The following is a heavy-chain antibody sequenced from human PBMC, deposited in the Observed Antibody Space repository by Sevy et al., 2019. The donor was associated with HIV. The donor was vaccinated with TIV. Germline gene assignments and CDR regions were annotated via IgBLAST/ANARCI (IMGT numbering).Heavy chain of an antibody. V-gene: IGHV4-30-2*01. J-gene: IGHJ4*02. D-gene: IGHD3-3*01. CDR3: TRALYDFWSGYYQPTFDY. CDR2: IYHSGST. CDR1: GGSISSGGYS. Sequence: SETLSLTCAVSGGSISSGGYSWSWIRQPPGKGLEWIGYIYHSGSTYYNPSLKSRVTISVDRSKNQFTLKLSSVTAADTAVYYCTRALYDFWSGYYQPTFDYWGQGTLVTVSS.